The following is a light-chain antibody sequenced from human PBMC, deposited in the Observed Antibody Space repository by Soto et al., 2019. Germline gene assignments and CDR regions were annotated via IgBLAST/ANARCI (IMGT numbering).Light chain of an antibody. CDR3: QQYGSSLFT. CDR2: AAS. CDR1: QSVSSSY. J-gene: IGKJ3*01. V-gene: IGKV3-20*01. Sequence: EIVLTQSPGTLSLSPGERATLSCRASQSVSSSYLAWYQQKPGQAPRLLIYAASTRATGIPDRFSGSGSGTAFTLTISRLEPEDFAVYYCQQYGSSLFTFGPGTKVDI.